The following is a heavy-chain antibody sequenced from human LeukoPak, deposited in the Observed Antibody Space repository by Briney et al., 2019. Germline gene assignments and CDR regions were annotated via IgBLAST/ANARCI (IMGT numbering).Heavy chain of an antibody. V-gene: IGHV3-23*01. D-gene: IGHD4-23*01. CDR2: ISGSGGST. J-gene: IGHJ4*02. Sequence: ETLSLTCAVYGGSFSGYYRSWVRQAPGEGLEWVSAISGSGGSTYYADSVKGRFTISRDNSKNTLYLQMNSLRAEDTAVYYCAKGNSQETLCYWGQGTLVTVSS. CDR1: GGSFSGYY. CDR3: AKGNSQETLCY.